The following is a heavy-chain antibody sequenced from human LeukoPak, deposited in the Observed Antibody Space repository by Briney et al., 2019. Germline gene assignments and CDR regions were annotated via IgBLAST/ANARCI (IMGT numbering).Heavy chain of an antibody. CDR1: GASISGYY. CDR2: IYYSGST. CDR3: ARTYDSSGYYPPADWYFDL. Sequence: SETLSLTCTVSGASISGYYWSWIRQPPGKGLEWIGSIYYSGSTYYNPSLKSRVTISVDTSKNQFSLKLSSVTAADTAVYYCARTYDSSGYYPPADWYFDLWGRGTLVTVSS. J-gene: IGHJ2*01. V-gene: IGHV4-59*12. D-gene: IGHD3-22*01.